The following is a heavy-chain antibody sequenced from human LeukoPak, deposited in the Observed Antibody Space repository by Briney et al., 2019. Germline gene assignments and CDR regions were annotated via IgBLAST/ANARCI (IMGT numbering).Heavy chain of an antibody. Sequence: SETLSLTCTVSGGSISSSSYYWGWLRQPPGKGLEWIGSIYYSGSTYYNPSLKSRVTISVDTSKNQFSLKLSSVTAADTAVYYCARVASPPTRRFDYWGQGTLVTVSS. V-gene: IGHV4-39*07. J-gene: IGHJ4*02. CDR2: IYYSGST. CDR3: ARVASPPTRRFDY. CDR1: GGSISSSSYY. D-gene: IGHD1-1*01.